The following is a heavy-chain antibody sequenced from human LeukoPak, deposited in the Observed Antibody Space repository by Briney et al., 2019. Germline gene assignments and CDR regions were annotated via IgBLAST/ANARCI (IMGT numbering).Heavy chain of an antibody. D-gene: IGHD5-12*01. V-gene: IGHV3-30-3*01. Sequence: GGSLRLSCAASGFTFSSYAMHWVRQAPGKGLEWVAVISYDGSNKYNADSVKGRFTISRDNSKNTLYLQMNSLRAEDTAVYYCARDVGGYTPYYFDYWGQGTLVTVSS. CDR2: ISYDGSNK. CDR3: ARDVGGYTPYYFDY. J-gene: IGHJ4*02. CDR1: GFTFSSYA.